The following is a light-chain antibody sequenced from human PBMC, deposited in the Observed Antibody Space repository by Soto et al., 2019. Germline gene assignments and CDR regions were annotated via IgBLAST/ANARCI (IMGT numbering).Light chain of an antibody. Sequence: QSVLTQPASVSGSPGQSITISCTGTSSDVGSYNLVSWYQHHPGKAPKLMIYEGSERPSGVSNRFSGSKSGNTASLTISGLQAEDEADYYRCSYAGSSTLYVCGTGTKVT. CDR2: EGS. CDR1: SSDVGSYNL. CDR3: CSYAGSSTLYV. V-gene: IGLV2-23*01. J-gene: IGLJ1*01.